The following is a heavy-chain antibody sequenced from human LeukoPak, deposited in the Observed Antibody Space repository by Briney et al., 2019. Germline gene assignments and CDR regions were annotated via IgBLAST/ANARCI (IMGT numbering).Heavy chain of an antibody. CDR3: ARPDDSESFYRANHY. J-gene: IGHJ4*02. CDR2: ISNDGNNK. V-gene: IGHV3-30*04. Sequence: GRSLRLSCAASGLTFNTYPMRWARQAPGKGLEWVAVISNDGNNKYYADSVKGRFTTYRDNSNNTRSLQMNGLRVEDTAVYYCARPDDSESFYRANHYWGRGTLVTVS. CDR1: GLTFNTYP. D-gene: IGHD3-10*01.